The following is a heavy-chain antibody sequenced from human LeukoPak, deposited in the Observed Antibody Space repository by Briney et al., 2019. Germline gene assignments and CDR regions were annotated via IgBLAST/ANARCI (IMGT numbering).Heavy chain of an antibody. J-gene: IGHJ4*02. D-gene: IGHD3-16*01. V-gene: IGHV4-39*01. CDR3: ARLDFGVVQVIDY. CDR1: GGSISSSSYY. CDR2: ICYSGST. Sequence: PSETLSLTCTVSGGSISSSSYYWGWIRQPPGKGLEWIGSICYSGSTYYNPSLKSRVTISVDTSKNQFSLKLSSVTAADTAVYYCARLDFGVVQVIDYWGQGTLVTVSS.